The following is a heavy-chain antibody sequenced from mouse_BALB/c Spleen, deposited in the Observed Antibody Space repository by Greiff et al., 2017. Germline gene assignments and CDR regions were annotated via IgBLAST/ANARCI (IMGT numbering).Heavy chain of an antibody. Sequence: VQLVESGPGLVAPSQSLSITCTVSGFSLTGYGVNWVRQPPGKGLEWLGMIWGDGSTDYNSALKSRLSISKDNSKSQVFLKMNSLQTDDTARYYCARGSYYYGSSYSLWYFDVWGAGTTVTVSS. D-gene: IGHD1-1*01. CDR3: ARGSYYYGSSYSLWYFDV. CDR1: GFSLTGYG. V-gene: IGHV2-6-7*01. J-gene: IGHJ1*01. CDR2: IWGDGST.